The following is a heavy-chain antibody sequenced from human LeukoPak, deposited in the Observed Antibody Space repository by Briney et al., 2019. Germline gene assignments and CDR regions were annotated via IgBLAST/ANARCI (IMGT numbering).Heavy chain of an antibody. Sequence: PGGSLRLSCAASGFTFSSYAMSWVRQAPGKGLEWVSAISGSGGSTYYADSVKGRFTISRDNSKNTLYLQMNSLRAEDTAVYYCAGGDYCSSTSCYYYYYYYMDVWGKGTTVTVSS. CDR2: ISGSGGST. V-gene: IGHV3-23*01. CDR3: AGGDYCSSTSCYYYYYYYMDV. CDR1: GFTFSSYA. D-gene: IGHD2-2*01. J-gene: IGHJ6*03.